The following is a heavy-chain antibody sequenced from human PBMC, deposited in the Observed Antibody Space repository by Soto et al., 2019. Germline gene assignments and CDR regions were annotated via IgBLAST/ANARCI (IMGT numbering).Heavy chain of an antibody. CDR3: ATHRADWAPYSFDS. Sequence: ASVKVSCKTSGYSFTGYYIHWVRQAPGHGLQWMGWINPASDGTNYAHDFKGRVTVTGDTSTGTAYMELVNLKSDDTAIYYCATHRADWAPYSFDSWGQGTLVTVSS. D-gene: IGHD3-9*01. J-gene: IGHJ4*02. CDR2: INPASDGT. CDR1: GYSFTGYY. V-gene: IGHV1-2*02.